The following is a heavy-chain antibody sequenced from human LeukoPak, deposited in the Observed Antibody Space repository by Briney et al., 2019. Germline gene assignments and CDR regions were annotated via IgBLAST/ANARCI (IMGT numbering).Heavy chain of an antibody. J-gene: IGHJ4*02. Sequence: GGSLRLSCAASGFTFSTYWMTWVRQAPGKGLEWVANIKTDGSEKHYADSVEGRFTISRDNAKNSLYLQMNSLRAEDTAVYYCARGPLTYYYDSSGYYYLDVWGQGTLVTVSS. CDR2: IKTDGSEK. D-gene: IGHD3-22*01. CDR1: GFTFSTYW. CDR3: ARGPLTYYYDSSGYYYLDV. V-gene: IGHV3-7*04.